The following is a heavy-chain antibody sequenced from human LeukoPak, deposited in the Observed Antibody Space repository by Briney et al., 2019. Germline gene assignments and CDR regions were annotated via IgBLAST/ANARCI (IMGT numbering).Heavy chain of an antibody. CDR3: ARAIWTSKVTTYYLDY. Sequence: ASVKVSCKAAGYSLTNYAIQWVRQAPGQRLEWMGWINAANGKTKYSQKFQGRVTITRDTSATTAYMELSGLRSEDTAVYYCARAIWTSKVTTYYLDYWGQGTLVTVSS. CDR2: INAANGKT. V-gene: IGHV1-3*01. CDR1: GYSLTNYA. J-gene: IGHJ4*02. D-gene: IGHD4-17*01.